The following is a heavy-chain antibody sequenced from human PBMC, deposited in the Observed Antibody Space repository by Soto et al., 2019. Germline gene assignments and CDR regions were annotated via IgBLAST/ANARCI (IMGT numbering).Heavy chain of an antibody. CDR3: GKDPNTGVVGI. CDR2: IYNSGTT. Sequence: SETLSLTCTFSGASISNHYLNWIRQPPGKGLEWIGYIYNSGTTNYNPSLKSRVTISADTSKNQFSLKLTSVTAADTAVYFCGKDPNTGVVGIWGQGTMVTVSS. J-gene: IGHJ3*02. V-gene: IGHV4-59*11. D-gene: IGHD3-3*01. CDR1: GASISNHY.